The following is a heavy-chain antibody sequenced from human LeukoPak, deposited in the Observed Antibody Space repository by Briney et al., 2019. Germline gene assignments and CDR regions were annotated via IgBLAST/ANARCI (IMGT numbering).Heavy chain of an antibody. Sequence: ASVKVSCKASGDTLSSHVISWVRQAPGQGLEWMGRTIPIFGVENCAQKFQGRVTITADKTTNTAYMELSGLRLEDTAVYFCARGTVVGATYWHYYGLDVWGQGTTVTVSS. J-gene: IGHJ6*02. D-gene: IGHD1-26*01. CDR1: GDTLSSHV. CDR2: TIPIFGVE. CDR3: ARGTVVGATYWHYYGLDV. V-gene: IGHV1-69*04.